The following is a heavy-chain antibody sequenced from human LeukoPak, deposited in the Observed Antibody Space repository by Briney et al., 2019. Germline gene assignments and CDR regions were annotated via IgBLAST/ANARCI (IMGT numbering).Heavy chain of an antibody. J-gene: IGHJ6*02. Sequence: GGSLRLSCAASGFTFSSYSMNWVRQAPGKGLEWVSYISSSSTIYYADSVKGRFTISRDNAKNSLYLQMNSLRAEDTAVYYCARDNRGAGRAYGSGSYRPRPYGMDVWGQGTTVTVSS. CDR2: ISSSSTI. CDR3: ARDNRGAGRAYGSGSYRPRPYGMDV. D-gene: IGHD3-10*01. V-gene: IGHV3-48*04. CDR1: GFTFSSYS.